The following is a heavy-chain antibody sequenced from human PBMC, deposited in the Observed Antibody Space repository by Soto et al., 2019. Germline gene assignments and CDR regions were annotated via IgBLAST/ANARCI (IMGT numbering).Heavy chain of an antibody. V-gene: IGHV4-30-2*01. CDR3: ARGDYSNANWFDP. D-gene: IGHD4-4*01. CDR2: IYHSGST. CDR1: GGSISSGGYS. Sequence: SETLSLTCAVSGGSISSGGYSWSWIRQPPGKGLEWIGYIYHSGSTYYKPSLKNRVNISVDRSKNQISLKLSSVTAADTAVYYCARGDYSNANWFDPWGQGTLVTVSS. J-gene: IGHJ5*02.